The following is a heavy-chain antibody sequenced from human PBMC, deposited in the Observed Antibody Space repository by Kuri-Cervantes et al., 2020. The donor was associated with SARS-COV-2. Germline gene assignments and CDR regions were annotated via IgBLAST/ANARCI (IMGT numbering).Heavy chain of an antibody. D-gene: IGHD7-27*01. CDR2: ISSSGSAI. J-gene: IGHJ4*02. Sequence: GESLKISCAASGFIFSDYYMTWIRQPPGKGLEWVSYISSSGSAINYTDSVKGRFTISRDNAKNSVYLQMNSLRAEDTAVYYCARDLRLGNSLDYWGQGTLVTVSS. CDR3: ARDLRLGNSLDY. CDR1: GFIFSDYY. V-gene: IGHV3-11*04.